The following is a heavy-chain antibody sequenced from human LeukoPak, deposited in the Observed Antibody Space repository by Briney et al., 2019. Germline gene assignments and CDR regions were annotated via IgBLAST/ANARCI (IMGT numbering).Heavy chain of an antibody. Sequence: GGSLRLSCAASGFTFTSYAMSWVRQAPGKGLEWVSAISGSGGSTYYADSVKGRFTISRDNSKNTLYLQMNSLRAEDTAVYYCAKASSSGSYSHYWGQGTLVTVSS. V-gene: IGHV3-23*01. CDR3: AKASSSGSYSHY. CDR2: ISGSGGST. J-gene: IGHJ4*02. CDR1: GFTFTSYA. D-gene: IGHD1-26*01.